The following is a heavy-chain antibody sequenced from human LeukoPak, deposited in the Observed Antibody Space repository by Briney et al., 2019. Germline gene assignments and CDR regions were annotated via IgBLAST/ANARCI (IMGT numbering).Heavy chain of an antibody. J-gene: IGHJ4*02. D-gene: IGHD3-3*01. V-gene: IGHV3-74*01. CDR3: TRDFDFSSAI. Sequence: GGSLRLSCAASGFTFSSYWMHWVRQAPGKGLVWVSRISPDGSTTGHADSVKGRFTTSRDNAKNTLFLQVNSLRAEDTAVYYCTRDFDFSSAIWGQGTLVTVSS. CDR1: GFTFSSYW. CDR2: ISPDGSTT.